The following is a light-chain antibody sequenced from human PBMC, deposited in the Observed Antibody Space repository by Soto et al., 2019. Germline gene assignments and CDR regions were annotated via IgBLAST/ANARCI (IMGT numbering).Light chain of an antibody. CDR1: QSISSW. J-gene: IGKJ1*01. V-gene: IGKV1-5*01. CDR3: QQYNSYSPT. Sequence: DIQMTQSPSSLSASVGDRVTITCRASQSISSWLAWYQQKPGKAPKLLIYDASSLGSGVPSRFSGSGSGTDFTLTISSLHPDDFATYYCQQYNSYSPTFGQGTKVDIK. CDR2: DAS.